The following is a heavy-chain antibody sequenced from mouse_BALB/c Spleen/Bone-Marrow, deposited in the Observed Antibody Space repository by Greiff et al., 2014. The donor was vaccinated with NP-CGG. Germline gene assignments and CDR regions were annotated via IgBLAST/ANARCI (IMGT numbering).Heavy chain of an antibody. J-gene: IGHJ4*01. D-gene: IGHD2-1*01. Sequence: VQLQQSGPELVKPGTSVRISCKASGYIFTSYYIHRVKQRPGQGLEWIGWIYPGNVNTKYNERFKGEATLTTDKSSSTAYMQLSSLTSEDSAVYFCARGGGNYPYAMDYWGQGTSVTVSS. CDR3: ARGGGNYPYAMDY. CDR2: IYPGNVNT. CDR1: GYIFTSYY. V-gene: IGHV1S56*01.